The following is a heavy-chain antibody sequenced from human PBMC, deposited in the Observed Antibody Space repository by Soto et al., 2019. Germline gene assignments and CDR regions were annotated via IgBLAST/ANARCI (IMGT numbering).Heavy chain of an antibody. J-gene: IGHJ2*01. V-gene: IGHV3-74*03. Sequence: GSLRLSCAASGFTLSNFWIHWVRQVPGKGLLWVARINGEGTSVMYGDSVKGRATISRGNVKSTVYLQLKSLRTEDTSVFYCLRDSVSYIDLWGRVTQVT. CDR1: GFTLSNFW. CDR2: INGEGTSV. D-gene: IGHD1-20*01. CDR3: LRDSVSYIDL.